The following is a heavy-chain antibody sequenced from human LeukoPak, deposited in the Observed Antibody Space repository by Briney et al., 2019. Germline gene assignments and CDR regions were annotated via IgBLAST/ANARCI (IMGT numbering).Heavy chain of an antibody. CDR3: ASGLELDY. CDR2: IWNDGTTK. Sequence: GGSLRLSCAASGFSFSNFGLHWVRQAPGKGLEWVAVIWNDGTTKYYADSVKGRFTISRDNSKNKLYLQMNDLRDEDTAVYYCASGLELDYWGQGTLVTVSS. CDR1: GFSFSNFG. V-gene: IGHV3-33*01. J-gene: IGHJ4*02.